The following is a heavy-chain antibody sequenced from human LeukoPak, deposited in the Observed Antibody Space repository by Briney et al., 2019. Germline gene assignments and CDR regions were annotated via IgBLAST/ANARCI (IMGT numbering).Heavy chain of an antibody. J-gene: IGHJ5*02. D-gene: IGHD2-21*02. CDR3: ASVGYCGGDCYDNWFDP. CDR2: INPNSGGT. CDR1: GYTFTGYY. Sequence: ASVKVSCKASGYTFTGYYMHWVRQAPGQGLEWMGWINPNSGGTNYAQKFQGRVTMTRDTSISTAYMELSRLRSDDKAVYYCASVGYCGGDCYDNWFDPWGQGTLVTVSS. V-gene: IGHV1-2*02.